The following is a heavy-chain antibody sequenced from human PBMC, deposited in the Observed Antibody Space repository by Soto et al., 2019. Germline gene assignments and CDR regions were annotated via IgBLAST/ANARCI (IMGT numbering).Heavy chain of an antibody. CDR2: IKSKTDGGTT. D-gene: IGHD3-10*01. Sequence: GGSRRLSCAASGFTFSNAWMSWVRQAPGKGLEWVGRIKSKTDGGTTDYAAPVKGRFTISRDDSKNTLYLQMNSLKTEDTAVYYCTTVKEDITMVRGVIDHFDYWGQGTLVTVSS. CDR1: GFTFSNAW. CDR3: TTVKEDITMVRGVIDHFDY. J-gene: IGHJ4*02. V-gene: IGHV3-15*01.